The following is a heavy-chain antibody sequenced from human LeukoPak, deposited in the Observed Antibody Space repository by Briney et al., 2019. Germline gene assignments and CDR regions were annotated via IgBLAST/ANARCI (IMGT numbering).Heavy chain of an antibody. CDR1: GFTFSSYA. D-gene: IGHD3-22*01. J-gene: IGHJ5*02. CDR2: ISYDGSNK. V-gene: IGHV3-30*04. CDR3: ARGGDYYEPPWFAP. Sequence: GGSLRLSCAASGFTFSSYAMHWVRQAPGKGLEWVAVISYDGSNKYYADSVKGRFTISGDNSKNTLYLQMNSLRAEDTAVYYCARGGDYYEPPWFAPWAREPWSPSPQ.